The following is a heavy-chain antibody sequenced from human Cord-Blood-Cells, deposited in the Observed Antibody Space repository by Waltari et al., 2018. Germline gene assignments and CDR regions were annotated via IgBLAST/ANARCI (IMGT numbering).Heavy chain of an antibody. CDR2: IYYSGSP. Sequence: QVQLQESGPGLVKPSETLSLTCTVSGGSISSYYWSWIRQPPGKGLEWIGYIYYSGSPNYNPALKSRVTISVDTSKNQFSLKLSSVTAADTAVYYCARGAARDPFDYWGQGTLVTVSS. CDR1: GGSISSYY. V-gene: IGHV4-59*01. CDR3: ARGAARDPFDY. J-gene: IGHJ4*02.